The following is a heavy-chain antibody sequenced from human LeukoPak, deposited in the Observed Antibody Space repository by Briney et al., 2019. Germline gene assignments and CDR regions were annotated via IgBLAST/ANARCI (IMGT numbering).Heavy chain of an antibody. CDR1: GYSISSGYY. Sequence: LETLSLTCAVSGYSISSGYYWGWIRQPPGKGLEWIGSIYHSGSTYYNPSLKSRVTISVDTSKNQFSLKLSSVTAADTAVYYCARFRSWILDYWGQGTLVTVSS. D-gene: IGHD5-18*01. CDR3: ARFRSWILDY. J-gene: IGHJ4*02. CDR2: IYHSGST. V-gene: IGHV4-38-2*01.